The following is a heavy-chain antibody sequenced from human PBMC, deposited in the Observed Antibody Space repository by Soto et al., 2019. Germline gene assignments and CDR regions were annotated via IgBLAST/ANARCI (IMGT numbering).Heavy chain of an antibody. V-gene: IGHV1-69*10. Sequence: SVKVSCKASGDTFSSYAISWVRQAPGQGLEWMGGIIPILGTPNYAQKFQGRVTITADKSTSTAYMELSSLRSEDTAVYYCARERSRYDRSGYYRPDYWGQGTLVTVSS. CDR3: ARERSRYDRSGYYRPDY. J-gene: IGHJ4*02. D-gene: IGHD3-22*01. CDR1: GDTFSSYA. CDR2: IIPILGTP.